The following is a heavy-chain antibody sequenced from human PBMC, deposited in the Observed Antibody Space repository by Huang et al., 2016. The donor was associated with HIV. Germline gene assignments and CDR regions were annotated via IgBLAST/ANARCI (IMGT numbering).Heavy chain of an antibody. J-gene: IGHJ6*02. V-gene: IGHV1-58*01. D-gene: IGHD6-19*01. CDR3: ASYTSGPAGYYYYYDMDV. CDR1: GFTFTSSA. CDR2: SVVGICKT. Sequence: QMQLVQPGPEVKKPGTSVKVSCKASGFTFTSSAVQWVRQARGQRLEWLRWSVVGICKTNYAQKVQGRVPIPRDRSTSTAYMERSSLRSEDTAVYYCASYTSGPAGYYYYYDMDVWGQGTTVTVSS.